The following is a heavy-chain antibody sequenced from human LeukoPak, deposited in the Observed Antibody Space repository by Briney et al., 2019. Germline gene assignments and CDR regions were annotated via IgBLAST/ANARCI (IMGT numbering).Heavy chain of an antibody. V-gene: IGHV1-18*01. CDR1: GYTFTSYD. CDR2: ISAYNGNT. J-gene: IGHJ5*02. Sequence: ASVKVSCKASGYTFTSYDISWVRQAPGQGLEWMGWISAYNGNTNYAQKLQGRVTMTTDTSTSTAYMELRSLRSDDTAVYYCARRDRYYYDSSGSNNWFDPWGQGTLVTVSS. D-gene: IGHD3-22*01. CDR3: ARRDRYYYDSSGSNNWFDP.